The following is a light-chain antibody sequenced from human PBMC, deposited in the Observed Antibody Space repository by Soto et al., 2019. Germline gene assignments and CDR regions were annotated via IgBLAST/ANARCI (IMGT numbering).Light chain of an antibody. Sequence: EIVLTQSPATLSLSPGERATLSCRASQSVSSYLIWYQQKPGQAPRLLIYDASNRATGIQARFSGRGSVTDFTLTISSLEPEDCAVYYCQQRSKWPLTVGGGTKVEIK. V-gene: IGKV3-11*01. J-gene: IGKJ4*01. CDR3: QQRSKWPLT. CDR2: DAS. CDR1: QSVSSY.